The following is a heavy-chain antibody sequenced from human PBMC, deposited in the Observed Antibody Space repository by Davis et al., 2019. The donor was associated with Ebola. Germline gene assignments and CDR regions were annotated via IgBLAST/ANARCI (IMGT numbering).Heavy chain of an antibody. CDR3: ARDQGAVAGGGLDY. CDR1: GFIFSGYS. D-gene: IGHD6-19*01. V-gene: IGHV3-30-3*01. CDR2: ISYDGNSE. J-gene: IGHJ4*02. Sequence: GESLKISCAASGFIFSGYSMSWVRQAPGKGLEWVALISYDGNSEYYAVSVKGRFTISRDRSKNMMYLQMNSLRPDDTAVYYCARDQGAVAGGGLDYWGQGTLVTVSS.